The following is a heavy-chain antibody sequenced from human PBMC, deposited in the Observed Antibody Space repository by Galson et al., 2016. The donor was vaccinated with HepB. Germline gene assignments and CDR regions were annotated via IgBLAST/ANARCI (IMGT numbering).Heavy chain of an antibody. CDR3: TRGYMHTGMNV. V-gene: IGHV6-1*01. J-gene: IGHJ6*02. CDR2: TYYRSQWFN. D-gene: IGHD5-18*01. CDR1: GDSVTNDDTI. Sequence: GAISGDSVTNDDTIWNWIRQSPSRGLEWLGRTYYRSQWFNEYAVSVKSRITINSDTSRNQFSLQLDSVTPDDTAAYFCTRGYMHTGMNVWGQGTTVTVSS.